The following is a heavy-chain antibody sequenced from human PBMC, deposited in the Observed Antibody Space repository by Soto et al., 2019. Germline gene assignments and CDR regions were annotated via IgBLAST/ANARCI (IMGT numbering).Heavy chain of an antibody. CDR1: GFTFSSDW. D-gene: IGHD6-19*01. V-gene: IGHV3-74*01. J-gene: IGHJ4*02. CDR2: ISGDGSVR. CDR3: VRGTVSGSFLIY. Sequence: AGGSLRLSCAASGFTFSSDWMSWVRQVPGKGLVWVSRISGDGSVRNYADSVRGRFTISRDNAKNTLFLQLNSLSVEDTALYYCVRGTVSGSFLIYWGRGTLVTVSS.